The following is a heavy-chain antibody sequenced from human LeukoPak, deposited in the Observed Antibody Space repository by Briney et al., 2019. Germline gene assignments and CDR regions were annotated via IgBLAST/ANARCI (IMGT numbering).Heavy chain of an antibody. Sequence: GGSLRLSCAASGFTFSSYAMSWVRQAPGKGLEWVGFIRSKADGGTTENAASVKGRFIISRDDSKSIAYLQMNSLKTEDTAVYYCTRDNRAVADDFDYWGQGTLVTVFS. CDR3: TRDNRAVADDFDY. J-gene: IGHJ4*02. D-gene: IGHD6-19*01. CDR1: GFTFSSYA. V-gene: IGHV3-49*04. CDR2: IRSKADGGTT.